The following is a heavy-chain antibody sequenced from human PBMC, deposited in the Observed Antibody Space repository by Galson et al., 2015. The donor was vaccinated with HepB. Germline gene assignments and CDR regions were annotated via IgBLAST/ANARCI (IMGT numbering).Heavy chain of an antibody. CDR1: GFNFQNAW. J-gene: IGHJ4*02. V-gene: IGHV3-15*01. CDR2: IKSGTENETT. D-gene: IGHD3-10*01. Sequence: SLRLSCAASGFNFQNAWKTWVRQAPGKGLEWVGRIKSGTENETTDYAAAGKGRFNILRDDSRYTLDLQMNSLKTEDTAVYYCATYGSGRKLDYWGQGTLVAVSS. CDR3: ATYGSGRKLDY.